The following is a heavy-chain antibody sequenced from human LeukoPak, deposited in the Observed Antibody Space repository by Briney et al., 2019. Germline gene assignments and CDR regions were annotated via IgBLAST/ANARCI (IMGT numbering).Heavy chain of an antibody. CDR1: GGSISSGSYY. D-gene: IGHD5-12*01. CDR2: IYTSGNT. J-gene: IGHJ6*03. CDR3: ARSSIVATTPYYHYMDV. Sequence: PSQTLSLTCTVSGGSISSGSYYWSCLRQPAGKGLEWIGRIYTSGNTNYNPSLKSRVTISVDTSNNQFFLKLSSVNAADTAVYYCARSSIVATTPYYHYMDVWGKGTTVTISS. V-gene: IGHV4-61*02.